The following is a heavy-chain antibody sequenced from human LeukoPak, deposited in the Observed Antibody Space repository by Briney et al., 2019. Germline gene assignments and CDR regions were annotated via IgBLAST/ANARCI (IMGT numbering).Heavy chain of an antibody. Sequence: SGPALLKPTPTLTLTCTFSGFSLRTRGMCVSWIRQPPGKALEWLSRIDWDDDKYYSTSLKTRLTISKDTSKNQVVLTMTNMDPVDTATYYCARSISDSSGYYYPDYWGQGTLVTVSS. D-gene: IGHD3-22*01. J-gene: IGHJ4*02. V-gene: IGHV2-70*11. CDR1: GFSLRTRGMC. CDR3: ARSISDSSGYYYPDY. CDR2: IDWDDDK.